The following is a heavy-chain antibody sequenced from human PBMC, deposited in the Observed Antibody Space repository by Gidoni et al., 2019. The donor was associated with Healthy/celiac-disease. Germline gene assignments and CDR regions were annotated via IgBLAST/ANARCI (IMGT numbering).Heavy chain of an antibody. D-gene: IGHD4-17*01. CDR2: IIPILGIA. CDR3: ATYYGDYGELWY. J-gene: IGHJ4*02. CDR1: GGTFSSYA. Sequence: QVQLVQSGAEAKKPGSSVKVSCQASGGTFSSYAISWVRQAPGQGLEWTGRIIPILGIANYAQKFQGRVTITADKSTSTAYMELSSLRSEDTAVYYCATYYGDYGELWYWGQGTLVTVSS. V-gene: IGHV1-69*09.